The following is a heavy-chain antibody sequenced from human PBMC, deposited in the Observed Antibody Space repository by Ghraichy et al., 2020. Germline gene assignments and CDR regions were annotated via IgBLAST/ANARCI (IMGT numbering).Heavy chain of an antibody. Sequence: SETLSLTCAVYGGSFSGYYWSWIRQPPGKGLEWIGEINHRGSTNYNPSLKSRVTISVDTSKKQFSLKLSSVTAADTAVFYCARVSKRGITMIVAPPDYWGQGTLVTVSS. D-gene: IGHD3-22*01. CDR3: ARVSKRGITMIVAPPDY. CDR1: GGSFSGYY. V-gene: IGHV4-34*01. CDR2: INHRGST. J-gene: IGHJ4*02.